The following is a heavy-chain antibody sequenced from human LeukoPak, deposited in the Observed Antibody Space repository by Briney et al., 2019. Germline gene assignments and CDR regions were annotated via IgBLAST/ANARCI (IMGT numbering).Heavy chain of an antibody. CDR3: TTVGLSGYFDRSGYYYFDY. CDR2: IKSKTYGGTA. CDR1: AFTFNSAW. J-gene: IGHJ4*02. V-gene: IGHV3-15*01. Sequence: PGGSLRLSCAASAFTFNSAWMSWVRQAPGKGLEWVGRIKSKTYGGTADYAAPVKGRFLISRDDSKNTLYLQMNSLKIEDTAVYYCTTVGLSGYFDRSGYYYFDYWGQATLVTVSS. D-gene: IGHD3-22*01.